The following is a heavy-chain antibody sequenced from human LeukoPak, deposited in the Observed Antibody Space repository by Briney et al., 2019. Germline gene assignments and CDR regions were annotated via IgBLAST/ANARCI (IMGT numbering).Heavy chain of an antibody. CDR1: GYTFTSYG. D-gene: IGHD6-13*01. CDR2: INPNSGGT. Sequence: ASVKVSCKASGYTFTSYGISWVRQAPGQGLEWMGWINPNSGGTNYAQKFQGRVTMTRDTSISTAYMELSRLKSDDTAVYYCARTSSSWPTDAFDIWGQGTMVTVSS. J-gene: IGHJ3*02. CDR3: ARTSSSWPTDAFDI. V-gene: IGHV1-2*02.